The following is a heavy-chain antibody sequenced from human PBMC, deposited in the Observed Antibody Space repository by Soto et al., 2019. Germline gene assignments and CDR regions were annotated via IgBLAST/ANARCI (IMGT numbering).Heavy chain of an antibody. J-gene: IGHJ5*02. V-gene: IGHV4-31*03. CDR3: ARDNPDVGRQRFDP. Sequence: PSETLSLTCTVSGDSISSGSYYWNWIRQHPGKGLEWIGYMYYSGSTYYNPSLKSRITISRDTSKNQFSLRLSSVTAADTAMYYCARDNPDVGRQRFDPWGQGILVTVSS. CDR2: MYYSGST. CDR1: GDSISSGSYY. D-gene: IGHD1-26*01.